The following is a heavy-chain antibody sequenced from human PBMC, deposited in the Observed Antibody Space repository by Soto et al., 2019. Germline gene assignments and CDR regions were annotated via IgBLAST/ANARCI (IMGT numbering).Heavy chain of an antibody. D-gene: IGHD2-21*01. CDR1: GYTFSNYA. V-gene: IGHV1-18*01. CDR2: ISAHSGDT. CDR3: ARPLTIMFVAPAY. J-gene: IGHJ4*02. Sequence: QVNLVQSGAEVKKPGASVKVSCKASGYTFSNYALTWVRRAPGHGIEWMGWISAHSGDTNYAQKFQGRVTMTTDTSTSTAYLELRSLTSDDTAVYYCARPLTIMFVAPAYWGKGTLVTVS.